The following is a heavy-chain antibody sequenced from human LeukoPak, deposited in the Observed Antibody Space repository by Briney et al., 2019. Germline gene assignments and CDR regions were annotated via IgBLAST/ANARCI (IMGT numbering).Heavy chain of an antibody. CDR3: AKGTDYEIYYYYYYMDV. J-gene: IGHJ6*03. V-gene: IGHV3-23*01. D-gene: IGHD4-17*01. CDR2: VSGSGGGT. CDR1: GFIFSNYA. Sequence: QTGGSLRLSCAASGFIFSNYAMSWVRQAPGKGMHWVSGVSGSGGGTNYADSVKGRFTISRDNSKNTLFLQMNSLRAEDTAVYYCAKGTDYEIYYYYYYMDVWGKGTTVTVSS.